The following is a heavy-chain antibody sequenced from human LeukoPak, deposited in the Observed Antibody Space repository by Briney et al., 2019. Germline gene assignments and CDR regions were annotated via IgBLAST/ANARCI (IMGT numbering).Heavy chain of an antibody. CDR2: ISGSGGST. CDR3: AKDLVWFGELSAFDY. V-gene: IGHV3-23*01. Sequence: GGSLRLSCAASGFTFSSYAMSWVRQAPGKGLEWVSAISGSGGSTYYADSVKGRFTISRDNSKNTLYLQMNSLRAEDTAVYYCAKDLVWFGELSAFDYWGQGTLVTASS. J-gene: IGHJ4*02. CDR1: GFTFSSYA. D-gene: IGHD3-10*01.